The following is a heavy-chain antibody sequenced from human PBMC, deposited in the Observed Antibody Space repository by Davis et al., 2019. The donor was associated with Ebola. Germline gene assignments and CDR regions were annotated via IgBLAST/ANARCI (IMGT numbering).Heavy chain of an antibody. CDR2: IPYDGKDI. CDR1: GFTFSSYA. CDR3: AKTRSNWWNDALEI. Sequence: GESLKISCAASGFTFSSYAMHWVRQAPGKGLEWVAVIPYDGKDISYAESVKGRFTISRDNSKNTLDLQMNSLRPEDTAVYYCAKTRSNWWNDALEIWGRGTMVIVSS. V-gene: IGHV3-30*04. J-gene: IGHJ3*02. D-gene: IGHD2-8*02.